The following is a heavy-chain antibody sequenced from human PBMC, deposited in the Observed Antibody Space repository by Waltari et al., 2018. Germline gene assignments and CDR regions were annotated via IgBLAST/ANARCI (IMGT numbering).Heavy chain of an antibody. V-gene: IGHV4-38-2*01. CDR1: GYSLSSGSY. J-gene: IGHJ4*02. Sequence: QVQLQESGPGLVQPSETLSLTCAVSGYSLSSGSYWGWLRQPPGKGLEWIGSIYHSGSTYYNPSLKSRVTISGDTSKNQFSLKLSSVTAADTAVYYCARLGEQWLVRGWGQGTLVTVSS. CDR3: ARLGEQWLVRG. CDR2: IYHSGST. D-gene: IGHD6-19*01.